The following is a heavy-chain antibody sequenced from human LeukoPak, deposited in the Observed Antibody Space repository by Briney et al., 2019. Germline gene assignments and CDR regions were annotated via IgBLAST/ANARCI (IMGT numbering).Heavy chain of an antibody. V-gene: IGHV3-7*01. J-gene: IGHJ4*02. D-gene: IGHD2-21*02. Sequence: GGSLRLSCAAYGFTFSNFWMNWVRQAPGKGLEWVANIKQDGSEQYYVDSVKGRFTISRDNAKNSLYLQMNSLRAEDTAVYYCAGDCGGDCPDYWGQGTLVTVSS. CDR3: AGDCGGDCPDY. CDR2: IKQDGSEQ. CDR1: GFTFSNFW.